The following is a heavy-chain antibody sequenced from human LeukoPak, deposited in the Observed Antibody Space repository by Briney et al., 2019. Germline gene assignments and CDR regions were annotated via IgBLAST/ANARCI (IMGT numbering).Heavy chain of an antibody. J-gene: IGHJ4*02. V-gene: IGHV1-69*04. CDR3: ARDGYGYNYNFLDY. D-gene: IGHD5-24*01. Sequence: SVKDSCKASGGTFSSYAISWVRQAPGQGLEWMGRIIPILGIANYAQKFRGRVTITADKSTSTAYMELSSLRSEDTAVYYCARDGYGYNYNFLDYWGQGTLVTVSS. CDR1: GGTFSSYA. CDR2: IIPILGIA.